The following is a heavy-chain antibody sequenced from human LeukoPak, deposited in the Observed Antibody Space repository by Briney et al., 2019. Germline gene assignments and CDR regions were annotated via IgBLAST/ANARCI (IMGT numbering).Heavy chain of an antibody. V-gene: IGHV3-74*01. Sequence: GGSLRLSCAASGFTFSSYWMHWVRQAPGKGLVWVSRINSDGSSTSYADSVKSRFTISRDNAKNTLYLQMNSLRAEDTAVYYCARYAAMVTDFDYWGQGTLVTVSS. J-gene: IGHJ4*02. CDR1: GFTFSSYW. CDR2: INSDGSST. CDR3: ARYAAMVTDFDY. D-gene: IGHD5-18*01.